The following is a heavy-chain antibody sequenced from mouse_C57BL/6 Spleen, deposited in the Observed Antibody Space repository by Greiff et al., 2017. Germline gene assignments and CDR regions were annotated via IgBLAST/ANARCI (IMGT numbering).Heavy chain of an antibody. Sequence: SGAELARPGASVKLSCKASGYTFTSYGISWVKQRPGQGLEWIGEIYPRSGNTYYNEKFKGKATLNADKSSSTAYMELRSQTSEDSAVYFCARPNYSNYVDYAMAYWGQGTSVTVSS. J-gene: IGHJ4*01. D-gene: IGHD2-5*01. CDR3: ARPNYSNYVDYAMAY. V-gene: IGHV1-81*01. CDR1: GYTFTSYG. CDR2: IYPRSGNT.